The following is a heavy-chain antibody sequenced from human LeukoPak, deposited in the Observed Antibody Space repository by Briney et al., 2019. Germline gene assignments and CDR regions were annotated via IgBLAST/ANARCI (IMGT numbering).Heavy chain of an antibody. CDR1: GFTFSRYS. CDR2: ISSSSSYI. D-gene: IGHD4/OR15-4a*01. CDR3: ARRAGAYSHPYDY. J-gene: IGHJ4*02. V-gene: IGHV3-21*04. Sequence: PGGSLRLSCEASGFTFSRYSLTWVRQAPGKGLEWVSSISSSSSYIYYADSVKGRFTISRDNSKNTLYLQMNSLRAEDTAVYYCARRAGAYSHPYDYWGQGTLVTVSS.